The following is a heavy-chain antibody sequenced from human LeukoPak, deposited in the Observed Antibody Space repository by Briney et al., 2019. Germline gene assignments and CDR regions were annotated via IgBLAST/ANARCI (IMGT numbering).Heavy chain of an antibody. V-gene: IGHV4-39*01. CDR3: ARTDDLPQCAFDM. Sequence: PSETLSLTCTVSGGSISRGNYYWGWIRQTPGQGLQWIGNIDYSGTTYYNPSLKSRLTMSVDTSKNQFSLKMTPVTAADTAIYYCARTDDLPQCAFDMWGQGSKVTVSS. D-gene: IGHD1-1*01. CDR1: GGSISRGNYY. J-gene: IGHJ3*02. CDR2: IDYSGTT.